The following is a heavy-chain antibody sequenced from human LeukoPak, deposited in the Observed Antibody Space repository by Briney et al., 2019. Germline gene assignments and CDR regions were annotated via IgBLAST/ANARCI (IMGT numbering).Heavy chain of an antibody. J-gene: IGHJ4*02. CDR2: ISSNGGST. V-gene: IGHV3-64*01. CDR3: AREGLYSGSYFFDY. D-gene: IGHD1-26*01. CDR1: GFTFSSYA. Sequence: PGGSLRLSCAASGFTFSSYAMHWVRQAPGKGLEYVSAISSNGGSTYYANSVKGRFTISRDNSKNTLYLQMGSLRAEDMAVYYCAREGLYSGSYFFDYCGQGTLVTVSS.